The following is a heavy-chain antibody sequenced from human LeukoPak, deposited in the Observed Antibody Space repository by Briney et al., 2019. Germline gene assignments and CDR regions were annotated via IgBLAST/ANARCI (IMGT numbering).Heavy chain of an antibody. CDR1: GGSITSYS. CDR2: LSPTGSF. D-gene: IGHD1-14*01. Sequence: SETLSLTCIVSGGSITSYSWGWIRQPAGKGLEWIGRLSPTGSFTYSPSLKSRVTMSVDTSKNHSSLKLNSVTAADTAVYYCARALGDNQAFDIWGQGTVVTVSS. J-gene: IGHJ3*02. V-gene: IGHV4-4*07. CDR3: ARALGDNQAFDI.